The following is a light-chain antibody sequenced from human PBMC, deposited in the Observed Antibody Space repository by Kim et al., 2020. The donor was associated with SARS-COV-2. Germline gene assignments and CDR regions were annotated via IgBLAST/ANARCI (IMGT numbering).Light chain of an antibody. CDR2: KAS. CDR3: QQYNSYSWT. Sequence: DIQMTQSPSTLSASVGDRVTITCRASQNINIWLAWYQQKPGKAPNLLIYKASSLERGVPSRFSGSGSGTEFTLTISSLQPDDFATYYCQQYNSYSWTFGHGTKVDIK. CDR1: QNINIW. V-gene: IGKV1-5*03. J-gene: IGKJ1*01.